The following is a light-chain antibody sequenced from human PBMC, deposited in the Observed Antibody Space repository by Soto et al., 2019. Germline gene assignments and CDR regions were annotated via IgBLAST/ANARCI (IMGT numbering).Light chain of an antibody. V-gene: IGLV2-14*01. CDR1: SSDIGTYNY. CDR2: EVS. Sequence: QSVLTQPASVSGSPGQSITISCTGTSSDIGTYNYVSWYQQHPGKAPKFIIYEVSNRPSGVSNRFSGSKSGNTASLTISGLQAEDEADYYCSSYTTTLTLVVFGGGTKLTVL. CDR3: SSYTTTLTLVV. J-gene: IGLJ2*01.